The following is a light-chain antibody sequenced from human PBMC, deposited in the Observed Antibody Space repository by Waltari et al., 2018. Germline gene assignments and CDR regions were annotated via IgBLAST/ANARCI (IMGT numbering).Light chain of an antibody. V-gene: IGLV6-57*04. CDR2: EDN. Sequence: NFMLTQPHSVSESPGKTIIISCTRSSGSIARNYVQWYQQRPGSAPTTVIYEDNQRPSGVSDRFSGSIDSSSNSASLTISGLKTEDEADYYCQSYDGSNWVFGGGTKLTVL. CDR1: SGSIARNY. J-gene: IGLJ3*02. CDR3: QSYDGSNWV.